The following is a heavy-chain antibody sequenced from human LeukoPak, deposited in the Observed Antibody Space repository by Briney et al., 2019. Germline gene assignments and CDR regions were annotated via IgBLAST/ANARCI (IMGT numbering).Heavy chain of an antibody. V-gene: IGHV3-21*01. Sequence: PGGSLRLSCAASGITFSPYAMNWVRQAPGKGLEWVSSISSGSSYIYYADSVKGRFTISRDNSKNTLYLQMNSLRAEDTAVYYCALRPGYGDYDGYWGQGTLVTVSS. J-gene: IGHJ4*02. CDR3: ALRPGYGDYDGY. CDR1: GITFSPYA. D-gene: IGHD4-17*01. CDR2: ISSGSSYI.